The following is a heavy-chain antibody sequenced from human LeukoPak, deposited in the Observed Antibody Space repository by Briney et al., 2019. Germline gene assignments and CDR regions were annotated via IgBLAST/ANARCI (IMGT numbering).Heavy chain of an antibody. CDR3: AKDGTYYYDSSGYYGAFDI. V-gene: IGHV3-23*01. Sequence: PGGSLRLSCAASGFTFSSYAMSWVRQAPGKGLEWVSAISGSGGSTYYADSVKGRFTISRDNSKNTLYLQMNSLRAEDTAVYYCAKDGTYYYDSSGYYGAFDIRGQGTMVTVSS. J-gene: IGHJ3*02. D-gene: IGHD3-22*01. CDR2: ISGSGGST. CDR1: GFTFSSYA.